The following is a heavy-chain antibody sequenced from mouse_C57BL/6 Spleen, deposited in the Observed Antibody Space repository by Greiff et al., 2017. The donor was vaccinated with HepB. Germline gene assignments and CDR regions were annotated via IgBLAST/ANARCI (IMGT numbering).Heavy chain of an antibody. Sequence: EVQLQESGPGLVKPSQSLSLTCSVTGYSITSGYYWNWIRQFPGNKLEWMGYISYDGSNNYNPSLKNRISITRDTSKNQFFLKLNSVTTEDTATYYCARGVIYDCYYVFAYWGQGTLVTVSA. D-gene: IGHD2-3*01. CDR3: ARGVIYDCYYVFAY. CDR2: ISYDGSN. CDR1: GYSITSGYY. J-gene: IGHJ3*01. V-gene: IGHV3-6*01.